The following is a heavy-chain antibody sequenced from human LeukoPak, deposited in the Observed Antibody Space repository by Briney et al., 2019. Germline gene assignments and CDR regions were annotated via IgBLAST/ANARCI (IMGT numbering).Heavy chain of an antibody. V-gene: IGHV4-4*08. CDR1: GGSISSYY. CDR3: ARDIVDYGLLGWFDP. CDR2: IYTSGST. Sequence: PSETLSLTCTVSGGSISSYYWSWIRQPPGKGLEWIGYIYTSGSTNYNPSLKSRVTMSVDTSKNQFSLKLSSVTAADTAVYYCARDIVDYGLLGWFDPWGQGTLVTVSS. D-gene: IGHD3-16*01. J-gene: IGHJ5*02.